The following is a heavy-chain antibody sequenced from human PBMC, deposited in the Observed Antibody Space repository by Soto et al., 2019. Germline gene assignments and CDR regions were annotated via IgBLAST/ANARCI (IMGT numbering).Heavy chain of an antibody. V-gene: IGHV4-39*01. D-gene: IGHD3-10*01. Sequence: SETLSLTCTVSGGSISSSSYHWGWIRQPPGKGLEWIGSIYYSGSTYYNPSLKSRVTISVDTSKNQFSLKLSSVTAADTAVYYCARHTITMVRGVPRVDWFDYWGQGTLVTVS. CDR2: IYYSGST. CDR3: ARHTITMVRGVPRVDWFDY. CDR1: GGSISSSSYH. J-gene: IGHJ4*02.